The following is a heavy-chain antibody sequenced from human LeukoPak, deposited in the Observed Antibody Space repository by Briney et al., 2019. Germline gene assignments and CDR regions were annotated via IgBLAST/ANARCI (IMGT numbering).Heavy chain of an antibody. CDR1: GFTFSDHY. Sequence: GGSLRLSCAASGFTFSDHYMDWVRQAPGKGLEWVGRTRNKANSYTTEYAASVKGRFTISRDDSKNSLYLQMNSLKTEDTAVYYCARDPAVAAAGTQPGRYGMDVWGQGTTVTVSS. CDR3: ARDPAVAAAGTQPGRYGMDV. CDR2: TRNKANSYTT. V-gene: IGHV3-72*01. D-gene: IGHD6-13*01. J-gene: IGHJ6*02.